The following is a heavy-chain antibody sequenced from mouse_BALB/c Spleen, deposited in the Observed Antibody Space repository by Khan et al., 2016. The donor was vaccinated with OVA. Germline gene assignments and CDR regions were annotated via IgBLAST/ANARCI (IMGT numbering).Heavy chain of an antibody. J-gene: IGHJ2*01. CDR1: GYSITTDYA. Sequence: EVQLVESGPGLVKPSQSLSLTCTVTGYSITTDYAWNWIRQFPGNKLEWMGYISYSGNTKYNPSLKIRISITRDTSKNQFFLQLKSVTTEDTARYYCARVYGGDFDYWGQGTTLTVSS. D-gene: IGHD1-1*01. V-gene: IGHV3-2*02. CDR2: ISYSGNT. CDR3: ARVYGGDFDY.